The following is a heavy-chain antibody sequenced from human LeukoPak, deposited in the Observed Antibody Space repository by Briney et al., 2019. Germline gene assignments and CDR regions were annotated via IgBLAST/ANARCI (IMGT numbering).Heavy chain of an antibody. D-gene: IGHD3-3*01. CDR2: ISSSGSTI. J-gene: IGHJ4*02. CDR3: ARGTYDFWSGYHPFDY. V-gene: IGHV3-11*04. CDR1: GFTFSDCY. Sequence: GGSLRLSCAASGFTFSDCYMSWIRQAPGKGLEWVSYISSSGSTIYYADSVKGRFTISRDNAKNSLYLQMNSLRAEDTAVYYCARGTYDFWSGYHPFDYWGQGTLDTVSS.